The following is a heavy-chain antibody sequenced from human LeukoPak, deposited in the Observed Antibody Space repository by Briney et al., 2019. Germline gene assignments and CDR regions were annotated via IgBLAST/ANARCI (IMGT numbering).Heavy chain of an antibody. CDR2: FDNSGST. Sequence: SETLSLTCTVSGGSINNYCWSWIRQPPGKGLEWIGFFDNSGSTNYNPSLKSRVTISVDTSKNQFSLKLSSVTAADTAVYYCARAAWYSSGWLDYWGQGTLVTVSS. D-gene: IGHD6-19*01. CDR1: GGSINNYC. J-gene: IGHJ4*02. V-gene: IGHV4-59*12. CDR3: ARAAWYSSGWLDY.